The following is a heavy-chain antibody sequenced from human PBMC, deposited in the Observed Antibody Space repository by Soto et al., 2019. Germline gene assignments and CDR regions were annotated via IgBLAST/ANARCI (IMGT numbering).Heavy chain of an antibody. CDR1: GLSITDSEMG. Sequence: QVTLKESGPVLVKPTETLTLRCTVSGLSITDSEMGVSWIGQPPGQPLEWLAHIDSSGEKVYRTFLKRGLAISKDTSKSQIVLTMTNMDPADTATYYCARRHLAVAVSPWFDPWGQGIPVTVSS. CDR3: ARRHLAVAVSPWFDP. V-gene: IGHV2-26*01. D-gene: IGHD6-19*01. CDR2: IDSSGEK. J-gene: IGHJ5*02.